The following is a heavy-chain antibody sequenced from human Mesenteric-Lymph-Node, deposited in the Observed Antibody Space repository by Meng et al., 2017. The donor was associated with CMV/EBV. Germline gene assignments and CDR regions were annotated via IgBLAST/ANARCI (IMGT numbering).Heavy chain of an antibody. CDR3: AKALALYSSSWYADY. V-gene: IGHV3-23*01. J-gene: IGHJ4*02. CDR2: ISGSGGST. Sequence: GESLKISCAGSGFTFNSYAMSWVRQAPGKGLEWVSAISGSGGSTYYADSVKGRFTISRDNSKNTLYLQMNSLRAEDTAVYYCAKALALYSSSWYADYWGQGTLVTVSS. D-gene: IGHD6-13*01. CDR1: GFTFNSYA.